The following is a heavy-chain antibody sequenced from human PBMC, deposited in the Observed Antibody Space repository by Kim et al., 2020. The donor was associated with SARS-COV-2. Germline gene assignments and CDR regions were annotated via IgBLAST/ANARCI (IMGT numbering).Heavy chain of an antibody. CDR2: IYYSGTT. Sequence: SETLSLTCTVSGGSVSSGSHYWSWIRQPPGKGLEWIGSIYYSGTTNYNPSLKSRVTISTATSKNQFSLKLSSVDAADTALYYCATEGAPPPSPFRAFYV. CDR1: GGSVSSGSHY. V-gene: IGHV4-61*01. J-gene: IGHJ3*01. D-gene: IGHD1-26*01. CDR3: ATEGAPPPSPFRAFYV.